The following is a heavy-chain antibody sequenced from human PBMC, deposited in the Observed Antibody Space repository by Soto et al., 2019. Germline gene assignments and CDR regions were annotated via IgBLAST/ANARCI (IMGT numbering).Heavy chain of an antibody. CDR3: ARDTSSSGLIDY. Sequence: TSETLSLTCTVSGGSISSSSYYWGWIRQPPGKGLEWIGNIYYSGSTYYNPSLKSRVTISVDTSKNQFSLRLSSVTAADTAVYYCARDTSSSGLIDYWGQGALVTVSS. J-gene: IGHJ4*02. V-gene: IGHV4-39*07. CDR2: IYYSGST. D-gene: IGHD3-22*01. CDR1: GGSISSSSYY.